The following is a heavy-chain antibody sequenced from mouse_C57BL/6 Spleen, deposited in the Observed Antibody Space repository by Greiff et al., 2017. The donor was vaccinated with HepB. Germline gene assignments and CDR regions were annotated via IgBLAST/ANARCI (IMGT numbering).Heavy chain of an antibody. Sequence: EVKLMESGGGLVKPGGSLKLSCAASGFTFSSYAMSWVRQTPEKRLEWVATISDGGSYTYYPDNVKGRFTISRDNAKNNLYLQMSHLKSEDTAMYYCARDAPYGYDAMDYWGQGTSVTVSS. CDR3: ARDAPYGYDAMDY. CDR2: ISDGGSYT. D-gene: IGHD1-1*02. J-gene: IGHJ4*01. V-gene: IGHV5-4*01. CDR1: GFTFSSYA.